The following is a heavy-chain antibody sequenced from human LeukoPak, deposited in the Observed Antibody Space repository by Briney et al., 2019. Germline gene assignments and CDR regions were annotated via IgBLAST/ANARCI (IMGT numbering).Heavy chain of an antibody. D-gene: IGHD5-12*01. J-gene: IGHJ4*02. V-gene: IGHV1-18*01. CDR2: ISVYNGNT. CDR3: ARGAHDLWLRFSYPDY. Sequence: ASVKVSCKASGYTFTTYAIHWVRQAPGQRLEWMGWISVYNGNTNYAQKLQGRVTMTTDTSTRTAYMELRSLRSDDTAVYYCARGAHDLWLRFSYPDYWGQGTLVTVSS. CDR1: GYTFTTYA.